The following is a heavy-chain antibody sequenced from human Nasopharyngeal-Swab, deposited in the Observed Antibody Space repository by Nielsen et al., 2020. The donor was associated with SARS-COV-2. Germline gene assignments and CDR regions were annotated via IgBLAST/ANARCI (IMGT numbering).Heavy chain of an antibody. CDR2: IYYSGST. CDR3: ARDPLKSITIFGVVSYYYGMDV. J-gene: IGHJ6*02. D-gene: IGHD3-3*01. V-gene: IGHV4-31*03. CDR1: GGSISSGGYY. Sequence: LRLSCTVSGGSISSGGYYWSWIRQHPGKGLEWIGYIYYSGSTYYNPSLKSRVTISVDTSKNQFSLKLSSVTAADTAVYYCARDPLKSITIFGVVSYYYGMDVWGQGTTVTVSS.